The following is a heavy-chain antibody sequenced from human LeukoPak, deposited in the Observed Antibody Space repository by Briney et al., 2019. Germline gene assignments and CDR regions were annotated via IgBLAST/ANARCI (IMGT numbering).Heavy chain of an antibody. CDR1: GGSISSGGYY. CDR3: ARVNPFPYGMDV. CDR2: IYYSGST. J-gene: IGHJ6*02. V-gene: IGHV4-61*08. Sequence: SETLSLTCTVSGGSISSGGYYWSWIRQPPGKGLEWIGYIYYSGSTNYNPSHKSRVTISVDTSKNQFSLKLSSVTAADTAVYYCARVNPFPYGMDVWGQGTTVTVSS.